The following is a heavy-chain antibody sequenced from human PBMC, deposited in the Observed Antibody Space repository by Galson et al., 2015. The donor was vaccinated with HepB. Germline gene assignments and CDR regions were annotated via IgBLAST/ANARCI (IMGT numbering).Heavy chain of an antibody. CDR1: TFTFSTYR. D-gene: IGHD2-2*01. J-gene: IGHJ4*02. Sequence: SLRLSCAASTFTFSTYRMHWVRQAPGKGLVWVSRINVGGSGTNYADSVKGRFTISRDNAKNTLYLQMNRLRAEDTAVYYCARARYCSSTDCYVYFDYWGQGTLVTVSS. CDR3: ARARYCSSTDCYVYFDY. CDR2: INVGGSGT. V-gene: IGHV3-74*01.